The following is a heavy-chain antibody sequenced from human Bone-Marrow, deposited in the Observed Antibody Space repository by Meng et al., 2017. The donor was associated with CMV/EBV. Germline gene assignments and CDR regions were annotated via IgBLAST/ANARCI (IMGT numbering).Heavy chain of an antibody. CDR1: GFTLSAYE. CDR3: ARGRGDNWYYYGMDV. Sequence: GGSLRLSCAASGFTLSAYEMNWVRQAPGKGLEWVLYISSSGSTTYYADSVKGRFTISRDNAKKSLYLQMNSLRAEDTAVYYCARGRGDNWYYYGMDVWGQGTTVTVSS. CDR2: ISSSGSTT. D-gene: IGHD1-1*01. V-gene: IGHV3-48*03. J-gene: IGHJ6*02.